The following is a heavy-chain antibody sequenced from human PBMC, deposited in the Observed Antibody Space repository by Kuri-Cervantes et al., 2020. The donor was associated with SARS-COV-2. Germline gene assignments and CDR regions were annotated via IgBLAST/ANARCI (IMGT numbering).Heavy chain of an antibody. CDR3: ARGDPSGSYRGYFDP. CDR2: VNPISGDT. V-gene: IGHV1-2*02. CDR1: GGTFSSYA. J-gene: IGHJ5*02. Sequence: ASVKVSCKASGGTFSSYAISWVRQAPGQGLEWMGWVNPISGDTKYARKFEGRVTMASDTSISAAFMELSSLRSDDTAVYFCARGDPSGSYRGYFDPWGQGTLVTVSS. D-gene: IGHD3-10*01.